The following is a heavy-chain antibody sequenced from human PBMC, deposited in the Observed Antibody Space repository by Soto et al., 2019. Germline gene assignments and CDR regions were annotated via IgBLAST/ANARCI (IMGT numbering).Heavy chain of an antibody. J-gene: IGHJ6*02. D-gene: IGHD2-15*01. Sequence: QVQLVQSGAEVKKPGASVKVSCKASGYTFTSYGISWVRQAPGQGLEWMGWISAYNGNTNYAQKLQGRVTMTTDTSTSTGFMELRSLRTDDTAVYYCARDRPRDCSGGSCYSGYYYYGMDVWGQWTTVTVYS. V-gene: IGHV1-18*01. CDR2: ISAYNGNT. CDR1: GYTFTSYG. CDR3: ARDRPRDCSGGSCYSGYYYYGMDV.